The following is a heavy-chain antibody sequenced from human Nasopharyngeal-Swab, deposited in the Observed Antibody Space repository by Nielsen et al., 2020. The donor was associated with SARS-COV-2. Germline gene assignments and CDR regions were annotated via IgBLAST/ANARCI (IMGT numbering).Heavy chain of an antibody. D-gene: IGHD3-3*01. V-gene: IGHV4-38-2*02. CDR1: GYSISSGYY. Sequence: SETLSLICTVSGYSISSGYYWGWIRQPPGKGLEWIGSIYHSGSTYYNPSLEGRVTISVDTSKNQFSLRVTSVTAADTAVYYCARTYFDFWSGYYTNSYFDYWGQGTLVTVSS. J-gene: IGHJ4*02. CDR2: IYHSGST. CDR3: ARTYFDFWSGYYTNSYFDY.